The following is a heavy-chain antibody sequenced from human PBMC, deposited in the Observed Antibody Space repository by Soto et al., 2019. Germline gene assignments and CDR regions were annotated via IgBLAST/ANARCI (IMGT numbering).Heavy chain of an antibody. CDR2: IYYSGST. D-gene: IGHD4-17*01. J-gene: IGHJ4*02. Sequence: PSETLSLTCAVSGGSISSGSYSWSWIRQPPGKGLEWIGYIYYSGSTNYNPSLKSRVTISVDTSKNQFSLKLSSVTAADTAVYYCARGLDYGRRSMYYFDYWGQGTLVTVS. CDR3: ARGLDYGRRSMYYFDY. V-gene: IGHV4-61*01. CDR1: GGSISSGSYS.